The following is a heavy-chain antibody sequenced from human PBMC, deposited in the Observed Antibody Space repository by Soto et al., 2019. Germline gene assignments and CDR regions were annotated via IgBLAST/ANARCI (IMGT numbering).Heavy chain of an antibody. V-gene: IGHV5-51*01. Sequence: PGESLKISCKASGYTFTNYWIGWVRQMPGKGLEWMGIIEPGDSDAKYNPSFQGRVTISADKSISTAYLQWSSLKASDTAMHYCARHEHSAPYNWFDPWGQGTLVTVSS. D-gene: IGHD1-26*01. CDR1: GYTFTNYW. CDR3: ARHEHSAPYNWFDP. J-gene: IGHJ5*02. CDR2: IEPGDSDA.